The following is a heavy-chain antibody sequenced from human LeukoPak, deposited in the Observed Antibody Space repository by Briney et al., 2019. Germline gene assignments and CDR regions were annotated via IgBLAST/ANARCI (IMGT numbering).Heavy chain of an antibody. D-gene: IGHD5-12*01. CDR1: GFTFSSYS. V-gene: IGHV4-39*07. CDR3: VRVAYSGYDNRGGFDY. Sequence: GSLRLSCAASGFTFSSYSMNWGRQAPGKGLEWIGTIYYSGSTYYNPSLKSRVTISVDTPKNQLSLKLSSVTAADTAVYYCVRVAYSGYDNRGGFDYWGQGTLVTVSS. CDR2: IYYSGST. J-gene: IGHJ4*02.